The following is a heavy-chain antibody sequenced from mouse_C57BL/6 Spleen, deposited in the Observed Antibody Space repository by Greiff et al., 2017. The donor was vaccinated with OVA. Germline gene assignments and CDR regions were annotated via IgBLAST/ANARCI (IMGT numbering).Heavy chain of an antibody. Sequence: EVQLQQSGPELVKPGASVKISCKASGYTFTDYYMNWVKQSHGKSLEWIGDINPNNGGTSYNQKFKGKATLTVDKSSSTAYMELRSLTSEDSAVYYCLYSNYVWFAYWGQGTLVTVSA. J-gene: IGHJ3*01. CDR1: GYTFTDYY. D-gene: IGHD2-5*01. V-gene: IGHV1-26*01. CDR3: LYSNYVWFAY. CDR2: INPNNGGT.